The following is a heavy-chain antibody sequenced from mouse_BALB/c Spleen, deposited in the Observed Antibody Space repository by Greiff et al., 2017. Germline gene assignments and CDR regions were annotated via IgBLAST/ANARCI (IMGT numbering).Heavy chain of an antibody. V-gene: IGHV1-67*01. J-gene: IGHJ1*01. CDR1: GFTFTDYA. Sequence: VQLQQSGPGLVRPGVSVKISCKGSGFTFTDYAMHWVRQSHAKSLEWIGVISTYYGNTNYNQNLTGKATMTVDKSDSTAYMDLARLTSEASAIVYCARSGEVRRYLDVWGAGTTVTVSS. CDR2: ISTYYGNT. CDR3: ARSGEVRRYLDV. D-gene: IGHD2-14*01.